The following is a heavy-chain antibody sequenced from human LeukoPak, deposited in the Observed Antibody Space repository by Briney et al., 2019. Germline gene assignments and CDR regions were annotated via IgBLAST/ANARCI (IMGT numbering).Heavy chain of an antibody. CDR3: ARGWNLTLWADY. Sequence: PGGSLRLSCAAPGFTFSSYAMHWVRQAPGKGLEWVAVISYDGSNKYYADSVKGRFTISRDNSKNTLYLQMNSLRGEDTAVYYCARGWNLTLWADYWGQGTLVTVSS. CDR1: GFTFSSYA. D-gene: IGHD1-1*01. V-gene: IGHV3-30*04. CDR2: ISYDGSNK. J-gene: IGHJ4*02.